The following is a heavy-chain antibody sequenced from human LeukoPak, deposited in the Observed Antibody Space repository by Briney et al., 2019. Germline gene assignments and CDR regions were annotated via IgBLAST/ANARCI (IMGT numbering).Heavy chain of an antibody. D-gene: IGHD1-20*01. CDR3: AKDLGNWNYAGY. CDR2: ISGSGGST. J-gene: IGHJ4*02. Sequence: PGGSLRLSCAASGFTFSSYGMSWVRQAPGKGLEWVSAISGSGGSTYYADSVKGRFTISRDNSKNTLYLQMNSLRAEDTAVYYCAKDLGNWNYAGYWGQGTLVTVSS. V-gene: IGHV3-23*01. CDR1: GFTFSSYG.